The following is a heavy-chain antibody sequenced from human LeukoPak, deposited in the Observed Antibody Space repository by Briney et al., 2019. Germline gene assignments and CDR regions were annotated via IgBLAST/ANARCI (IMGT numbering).Heavy chain of an antibody. D-gene: IGHD7-27*01. J-gene: IGHJ4*02. Sequence: EASVKVSCKASGYTFTSYAMHWVRQAPGQRLEWMGWINAGNGNTKYSQKFQGRVTITRDTSASTAYMELSSLRSEDTAVYYCARVGIRGDYLDYWGQGTLVTVSS. CDR1: GYTFTSYA. CDR2: INAGNGNT. CDR3: ARVGIRGDYLDY. V-gene: IGHV1-3*01.